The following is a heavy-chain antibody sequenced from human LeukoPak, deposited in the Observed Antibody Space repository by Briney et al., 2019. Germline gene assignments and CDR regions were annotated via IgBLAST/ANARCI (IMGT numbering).Heavy chain of an antibody. CDR3: TRVGPKGRVSYSGSYPLGSDY. CDR1: GFKSSISA. J-gene: IGHJ4*02. V-gene: IGHV3-48*04. CDR2: ISSSSSTI. Sequence: HAGGSLRLSCAAFGFKSSISAMSWVRQAPGKGLEWVSYISSSSSTIYYADSVKGRFTISRDNAKNSLYLQMNSLRAEDTAVYYCTRVGPKGRVSYSGSYPLGSDYWGQGTLVTVSS. D-gene: IGHD1-26*01.